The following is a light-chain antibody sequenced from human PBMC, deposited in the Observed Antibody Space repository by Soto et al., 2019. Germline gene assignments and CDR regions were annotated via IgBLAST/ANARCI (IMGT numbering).Light chain of an antibody. J-gene: IGLJ2*01. CDR1: SSDVGSYNF. Sequence: QSALTQPASVSGSPGQSITISCTGTSSDVGSYNFVSWYQQHPGKAPKLMIYEVNKRPSGVSNRFSASKSGNTASLTISGLQAEDEADYYCCSYAVTYVVFGGGTKLTVL. CDR3: CSYAVTYVV. CDR2: EVN. V-gene: IGLV2-23*02.